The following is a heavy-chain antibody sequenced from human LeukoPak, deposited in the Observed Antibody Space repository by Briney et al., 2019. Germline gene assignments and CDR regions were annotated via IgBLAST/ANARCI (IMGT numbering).Heavy chain of an antibody. J-gene: IGHJ4*02. V-gene: IGHV4-59*08. CDR3: ARLGAAAGRYLQFFY. Sequence: PSETLSLTCTVSGGSISNYYWSWIRQSPEKGLEWIGYIHDSGSTNYNPSLKSRVTISVDTSKNQFSLKLSSVTAADTAVYYCARLGAAAGRYLQFFYWGQGTLVTVSS. CDR2: IHDSGST. D-gene: IGHD5-24*01. CDR1: GGSISNYY.